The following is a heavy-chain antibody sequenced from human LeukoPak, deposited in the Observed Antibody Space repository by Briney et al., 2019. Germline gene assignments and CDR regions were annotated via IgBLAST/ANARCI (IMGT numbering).Heavy chain of an antibody. CDR1: GYTFTDYY. J-gene: IGHJ4*02. CDR3: ASANFLYCSSTSCLFDY. D-gene: IGHD2-2*01. Sequence: ASVKVSCKASGYTFTDYYMHWVRLAPGQGLEWMGLINPNSGGTNYVQKFHGWVTMTRDTSINTAYMELSRLTSDDTAVYYCASANFLYCSSTSCLFDYWGQGHLVTVSA. CDR2: INPNSGGT. V-gene: IGHV1-2*04.